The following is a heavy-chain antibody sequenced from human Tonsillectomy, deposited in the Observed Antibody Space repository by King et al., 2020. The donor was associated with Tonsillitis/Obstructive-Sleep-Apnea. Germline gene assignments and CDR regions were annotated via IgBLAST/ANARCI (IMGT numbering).Heavy chain of an antibody. CDR2: IYYSGST. CDR1: CGSISSSSYY. V-gene: IGHV4-39*01. D-gene: IGHD4-23*01. CDR3: ARHPSTTVVPFDY. Sequence: QLPESGPGLVKPSETLSLTCTVSCGSISSSSYYWGWIRQPPGKGLEWIGSIYYSGSTYYNPSLKSRVTISVDTSKNQFSLKLSSVTAADTAVYYCARHPSTTVVPFDYWGQGTLVTVSS. J-gene: IGHJ4*02.